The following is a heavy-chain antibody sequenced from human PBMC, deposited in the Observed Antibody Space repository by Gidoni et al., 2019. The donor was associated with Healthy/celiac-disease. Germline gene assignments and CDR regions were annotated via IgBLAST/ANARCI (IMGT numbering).Heavy chain of an antibody. D-gene: IGHD1-26*01. V-gene: IGHV4-34*01. J-gene: IGHJ3*02. CDR3: ARESRVGASLNDAFDI. CDR1: GGSFSGYY. Sequence: QVQLQQWGAGLLKPSETLSLTCAVYGGSFSGYYWSWIRQPQGKGLEWIGEINHSGSTNYNPSLKSRVTISVDTSKNQFSLKLSSVTAADTAVYYCARESRVGASLNDAFDIWGQGTMVTVSS. CDR2: INHSGST.